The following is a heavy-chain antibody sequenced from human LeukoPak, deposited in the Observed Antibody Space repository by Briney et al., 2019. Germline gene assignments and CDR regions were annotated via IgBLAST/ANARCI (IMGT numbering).Heavy chain of an antibody. CDR1: GFSFSGHW. CDR3: ARGPNSNWSGLDF. V-gene: IGHV3-74*01. CDR2: ISPTGSTT. Sequence: GGSLRLSCTASGFSFSGHWMHWARQLPGKGLVWVSRISPTGSTTSYADSVKGRLTVSRDNAKNTLYLQVNNLGAEDTAVYYCARGPNSNWSGLDFWGQGTLLTVSS. J-gene: IGHJ4*02. D-gene: IGHD6-6*01.